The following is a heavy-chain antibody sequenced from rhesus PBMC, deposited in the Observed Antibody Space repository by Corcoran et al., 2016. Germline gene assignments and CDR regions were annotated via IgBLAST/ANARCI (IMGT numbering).Heavy chain of an antibody. CDR1: GGSISGYS. Sequence: QVKLQQWGEGLVKPSETLSLTCAVYGGSISGYSWSWIRQSPGKGREWIGNIDGNSASTNYNPSLKNRVTISKDTTKNQFSLNLSSVTAADTAVYYCARRDYNIWTGSTFDSWGQGVLVTVSS. J-gene: IGHJ4*01. D-gene: IGHD3-3*01. CDR3: ARRDYNIWTGSTFDS. V-gene: IGHV4-73*01. CDR2: IDGNSAST.